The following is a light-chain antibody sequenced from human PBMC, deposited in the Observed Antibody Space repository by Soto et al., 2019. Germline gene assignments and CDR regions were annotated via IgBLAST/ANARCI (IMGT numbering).Light chain of an antibody. CDR3: QQNNNTPLT. V-gene: IGKV3-20*01. Sequence: VLTQSPSILSLSPGERATHSCRASQDVSDPFLAWYQQKPGQAPTLLIYGASSMDTGIPDRFSGSGSGTDFTLTISRLEPEDFAAYYCQQNNNTPLTFGGGTKVEVK. J-gene: IGKJ4*02. CDR1: QDVSDPF. CDR2: GAS.